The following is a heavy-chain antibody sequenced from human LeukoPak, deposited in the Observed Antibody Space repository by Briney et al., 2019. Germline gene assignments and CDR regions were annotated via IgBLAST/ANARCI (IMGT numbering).Heavy chain of an antibody. V-gene: IGHV3-23*01. CDR3: AKDRGYNYPFRYFDY. Sequence: PGGSLRLSCAASTLTFRSYAMTWVRQAPGKGLEWVSTISGSGDTTYFADSVKGRFTISRDNSKNRLYLQMNSLRDEDTAVYYCAKDRGYNYPFRYFDYWGQGTLITVSS. CDR2: ISGSGDTT. CDR1: TLTFRSYA. J-gene: IGHJ4*02. D-gene: IGHD5-24*01.